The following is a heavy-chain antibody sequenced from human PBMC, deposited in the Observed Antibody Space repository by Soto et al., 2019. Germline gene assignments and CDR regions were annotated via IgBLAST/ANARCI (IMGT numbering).Heavy chain of an antibody. Sequence: EVQLVESGGGLVKPGGSLRLSCAASGFTFSSYSMNWVRQAPGKGLEWVSSISSSSSYIYYADSVKGRFTISRDNAKNSLYLQMNSLRAEDTAVYYCARTYCGGDCYAPTGYYYYGMDVWGQGTTVTVSS. D-gene: IGHD2-21*02. V-gene: IGHV3-21*01. CDR2: ISSSSSYI. CDR3: ARTYCGGDCYAPTGYYYYGMDV. J-gene: IGHJ6*02. CDR1: GFTFSSYS.